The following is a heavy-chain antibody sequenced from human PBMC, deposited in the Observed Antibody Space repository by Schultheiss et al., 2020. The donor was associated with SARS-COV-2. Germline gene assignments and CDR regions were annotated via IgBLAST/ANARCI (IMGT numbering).Heavy chain of an antibody. D-gene: IGHD3-10*01. V-gene: IGHV3-23*01. J-gene: IGHJ5*02. CDR2: ISGSGGST. CDR3: ARGRGGWFDP. CDR1: GFTFSSYG. Sequence: GESLKISCAASGFTFSSYGMHWVRQAPGKGLEWVSAISGSGGSTYYADSVKGRLTISRDNSKNTLYLQMNSLRAEDTAVYYCARGRGGWFDPWGQGTLVTVSS.